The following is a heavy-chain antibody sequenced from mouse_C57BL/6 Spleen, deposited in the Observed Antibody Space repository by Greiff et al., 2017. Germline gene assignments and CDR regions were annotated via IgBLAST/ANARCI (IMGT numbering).Heavy chain of an antibody. CDR1: GYTFTSYT. CDR2: INPSSGYT. D-gene: IGHD1-1*01. CDR3: ARDGSNPFAY. J-gene: IGHJ3*01. Sequence: QVQLQQSGAELARPGASVKMSCKASGYTFTSYTMHWVKQRPGQGLEWIGYINPSSGYTKYNQKFKDKATLTADKSSSTAYMQLSGLTSEDSAVYYCARDGSNPFAYWGQGTLVTVSA. V-gene: IGHV1-4*01.